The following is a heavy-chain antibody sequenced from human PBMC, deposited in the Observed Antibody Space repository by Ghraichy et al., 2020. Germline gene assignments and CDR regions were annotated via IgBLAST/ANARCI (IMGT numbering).Heavy chain of an antibody. CDR1: GYTFTGYY. CDR2: INPNSGGT. Sequence: ASVKVSCKASGYTFTGYYMHWVRQAPGQGLEWMGWINPNSGGTNYAQKFQGWVTMTRDTSISTAYMELSRLRSDDTAVYYCARDAAVAGTSGPQIVGATTTYYYYGMDVWGQGTTVTVSS. J-gene: IGHJ6*02. V-gene: IGHV1-2*04. D-gene: IGHD6-19*01. CDR3: ARDAAVAGTSGPQIVGATTTYYYYGMDV.